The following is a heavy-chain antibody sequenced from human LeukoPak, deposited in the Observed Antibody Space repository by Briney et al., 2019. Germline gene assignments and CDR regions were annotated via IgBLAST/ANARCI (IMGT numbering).Heavy chain of an antibody. V-gene: IGHV3-11*01. CDR2: ICDSGRTI. J-gene: IGHJ4*02. CDR1: GFTFSDYY. CDR3: ARDRLGDYDHSGYYDK. Sequence: GGSLRLSWAASGFTFSDYYMSCIRQAPGKGLEWVSYICDSGRTIYYAASVKGRFTISRDNAKNSVYLQMNNLRAEDTAVYYCARDRLGDYDHSGYYDKWGQGTLVTVSS. D-gene: IGHD3-22*01.